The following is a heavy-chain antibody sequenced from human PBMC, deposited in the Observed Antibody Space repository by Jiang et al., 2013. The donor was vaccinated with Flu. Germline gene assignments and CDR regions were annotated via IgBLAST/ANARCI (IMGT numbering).Heavy chain of an antibody. J-gene: IGHJ4*02. V-gene: IGHV2-5*02. D-gene: IGHD1-26*01. Sequence: LEWLALIYWDDDKRYSPSLKNRLTITKDTSKTQVVLTMTNVDPVDTGTYYCAHSPTTGTYTSFNYWGQGTLVTVSA. CDR3: AHSPTTGTYTSFNY. CDR2: IYWDDDK.